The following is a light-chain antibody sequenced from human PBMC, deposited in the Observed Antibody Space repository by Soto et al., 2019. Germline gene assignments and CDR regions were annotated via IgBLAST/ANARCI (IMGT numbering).Light chain of an antibody. J-gene: IGKJ1*01. CDR2: KAY. Sequence: DIQMTQSPSTLSASVGDRVTITCRASQSISSWLAWYQQKPGKAPKLLIYKAYSLEGGVPSRFSGSGSGTEFTLTISSLQPDDFATYYYQQYNSYWAFGQGTKVEIK. CDR1: QSISSW. CDR3: QQYNSYWA. V-gene: IGKV1-5*03.